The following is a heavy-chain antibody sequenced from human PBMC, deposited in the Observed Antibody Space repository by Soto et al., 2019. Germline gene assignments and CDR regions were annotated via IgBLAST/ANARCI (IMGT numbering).Heavy chain of an antibody. Sequence: EVQLVESGGGLVLPGGSLRLSCVGSAFSLKTYWMALVRQAPGKGLECVANIRQYGDETFYVDSVKGRFTISRDNSNNSVYLQMDNLRAAYTGVYYCATGGSGTYYLGPLDYLGQGIMVIVSS. V-gene: IGHV3-7*01. D-gene: IGHD3-10*01. CDR1: AFSLKTYW. CDR2: IRQYGDET. J-gene: IGHJ4*02. CDR3: ATGGSGTYYLGPLDY.